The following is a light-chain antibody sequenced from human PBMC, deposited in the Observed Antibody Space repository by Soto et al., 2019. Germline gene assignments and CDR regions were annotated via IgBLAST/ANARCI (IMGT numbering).Light chain of an antibody. CDR3: HQRQSWPRT. J-gene: IGKJ1*01. CDR1: QSISIN. CDR2: GAS. V-gene: IGKV3D-15*01. Sequence: EIVLTQSPGTLSVSPGDRVTLSCRASQSISINLAWYQQKPGQAPRLLIHGASSRATGIPDRFSGSGSGTDFTLTISDVQPEDFALYYCHQRQSWPRTFGQGTKVDIK.